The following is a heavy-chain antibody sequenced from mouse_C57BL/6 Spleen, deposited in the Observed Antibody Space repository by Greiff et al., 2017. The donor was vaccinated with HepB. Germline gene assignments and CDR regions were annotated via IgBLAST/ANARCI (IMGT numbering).Heavy chain of an antibody. CDR3: ARAGGSFITTVVGYFDV. V-gene: IGHV1-26*01. CDR2: INPNNGGT. Sequence: EVQLQQSGPELVKPGASVKISCKASGYTFTDYYMNWVKQSHGQSLEWIGDINPNNGGTSYNQKFKGKATLTVDKSSSPAYMELRSLTSEDSAVYYCARAGGSFITTVVGYFDVWGTGTTVTVSS. J-gene: IGHJ1*03. D-gene: IGHD1-1*01. CDR1: GYTFTDYY.